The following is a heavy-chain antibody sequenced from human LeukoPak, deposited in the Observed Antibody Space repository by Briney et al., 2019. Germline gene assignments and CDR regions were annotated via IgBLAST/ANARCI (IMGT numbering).Heavy chain of an antibody. J-gene: IGHJ4*02. CDR3: ARFSRVEWSF. CDR1: GFTFSNCW. Sequence: PGGSLRLSCAASGFTFSNCWMSWVRQAPGKGLEWVANIKQDGSVKQYVDSIKGRFTISRDNAKNTLYLQMDSLRVEDTAVYYCARFSRVEWSFWGQGTLVTVSS. V-gene: IGHV3-7*01. CDR2: IKQDGSVK. D-gene: IGHD3-3*01.